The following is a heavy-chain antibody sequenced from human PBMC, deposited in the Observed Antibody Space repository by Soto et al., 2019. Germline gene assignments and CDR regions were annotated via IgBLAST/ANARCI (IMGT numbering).Heavy chain of an antibody. J-gene: IGHJ5*02. CDR1: GFTFSSYW. CDR3: ARDRRANIVVVPAAISGHWFDP. V-gene: IGHV3-7*01. Sequence: PGGSLRLFCAASGFTFSSYWMSWVRQAPGKGLEWVANIKQDGSEKYYVDSVKGRFTISRDNAKNSLYLQMNSLRAEDTAVYYCARDRRANIVVVPAAISGHWFDPWGQGTLVTVSS. CDR2: IKQDGSEK. D-gene: IGHD2-2*01.